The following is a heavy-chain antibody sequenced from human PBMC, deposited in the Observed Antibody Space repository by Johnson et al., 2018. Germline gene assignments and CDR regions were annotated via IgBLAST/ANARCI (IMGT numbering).Heavy chain of an antibody. J-gene: IGHJ6*03. Sequence: EVQLVESGGGVVQPGRSLRLSCAASGFTFSSYAMSWVRQAPGKGLEWVSAISGSGGSTYYADSVKGRFTISRDNSKNTLYLQMNSLRAEDTAVYYWTTGGYCRGGSCAGYYYYYMDVWGKGTTVTVSS. V-gene: IGHV3-23*04. CDR1: GFTFSSYA. CDR2: ISGSGGST. D-gene: IGHD2-15*01. CDR3: TTGGYCRGGSCAGYYYYYMDV.